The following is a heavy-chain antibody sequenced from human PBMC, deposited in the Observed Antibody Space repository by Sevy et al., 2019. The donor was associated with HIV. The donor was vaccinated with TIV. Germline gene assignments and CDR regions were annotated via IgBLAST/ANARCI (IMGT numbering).Heavy chain of an antibody. V-gene: IGHV3-7*03. D-gene: IGHD4-17*01. CDR1: GFTFSSYW. CDR2: IKQDGSEK. CDR3: ARVDTTVVTSDAFDI. J-gene: IGHJ3*02. Sequence: GGSLRLSCAASGFTFSSYWMSWVRQAPGKGLEWVANIKQDGSEKYYVDSVKGRFTISRDNAKNSLYLQMNSLRAEDTPVYYCARVDTTVVTSDAFDIRGQGTMVTVSS.